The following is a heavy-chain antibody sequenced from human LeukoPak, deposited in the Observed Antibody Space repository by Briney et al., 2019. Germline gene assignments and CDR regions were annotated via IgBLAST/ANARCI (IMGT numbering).Heavy chain of an antibody. CDR1: GGSISSYY. V-gene: IGHV4-59*12. J-gene: IGHJ4*02. CDR3: ARDGLQDATMIVVDIDY. D-gene: IGHD3-22*01. Sequence: SETLSLTCTVSGGSISSYYWSWIRQPPGKGLEWIGYIYYSGSTNYNPSLKSRVTISVDTSKNQFSLKLSSVTAADTAVYYCARDGLQDATMIVVDIDYWGQGTLVTVSS. CDR2: IYYSGST.